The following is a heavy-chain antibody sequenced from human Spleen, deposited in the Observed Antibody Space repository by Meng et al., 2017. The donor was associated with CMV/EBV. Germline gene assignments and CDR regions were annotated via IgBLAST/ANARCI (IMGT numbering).Heavy chain of an antibody. CDR3: AKELKTREDLQWLLSYYYYGMDV. J-gene: IGHJ6*02. D-gene: IGHD3-3*01. CDR2: IKNIGDDT. V-gene: IGHV3-23*01. Sequence: MRWVRQGPGKGLEWVSVIKNIGDDTHYADFAKGRFTISRDNSKNTLYLQLNSLRAEDTAVYYCAKELKTREDLQWLLSYYYYGMDVWGQGTTVTVSS.